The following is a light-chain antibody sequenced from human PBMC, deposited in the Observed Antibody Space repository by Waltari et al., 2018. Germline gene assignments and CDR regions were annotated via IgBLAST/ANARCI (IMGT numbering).Light chain of an antibody. CDR1: QSVSSN. CDR2: GAS. CDR3: QQYNNWPLFT. V-gene: IGKV3-15*01. J-gene: IGKJ3*01. Sequence: EIVMTQSPATLSVSPGERATLSCRASQSVSSNLAWYQQKPGQAPRLLIFGASTRATGIPARFSGSGSGTEFILTISSMQSEDFAVYYCQQYNNWPLFTFGPGTKVDIK.